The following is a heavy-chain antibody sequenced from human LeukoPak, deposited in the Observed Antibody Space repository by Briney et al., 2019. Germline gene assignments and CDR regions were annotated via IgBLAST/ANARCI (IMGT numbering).Heavy chain of an antibody. CDR1: GFTVSSNY. CDR2: IYSGGST. D-gene: IGHD4-17*01. J-gene: IGHJ4*02. CDR3: AKARDYGDYEYYFDY. V-gene: IGHV3-53*01. Sequence: AGGSLRLSCAASGFTVSSNYMSWVRQAPGKRLEWVSVIYSGGSTYYADSVKGRFTISRDNSKNTLYLQMNSLRAKDTAVYYCAKARDYGDYEYYFDYWGQGTLVTVSS.